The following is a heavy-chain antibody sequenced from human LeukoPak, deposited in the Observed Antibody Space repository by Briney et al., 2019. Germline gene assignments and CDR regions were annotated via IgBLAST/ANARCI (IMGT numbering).Heavy chain of an antibody. V-gene: IGHV3-21*01. CDR3: ARPQGIAARSDYYYYMDV. D-gene: IGHD6-6*01. Sequence: GGSVRLSCAASGFTLSSYSMNWVRQAPGKGLEWVSSVSSSSSYIYYADSVKGRFTISRDNAKNSLYLQMNSLRAEDTAVYYCARPQGIAARSDYYYYMDVWGKGTTVTVSS. CDR2: VSSSSSYI. J-gene: IGHJ6*03. CDR1: GFTLSSYS.